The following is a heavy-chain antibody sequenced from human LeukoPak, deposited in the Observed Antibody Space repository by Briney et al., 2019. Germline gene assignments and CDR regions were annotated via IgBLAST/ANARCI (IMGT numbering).Heavy chain of an antibody. Sequence: ASVKVSCKASGYTFTGYYMHWVRQAPGQGLEWMGIINPSGGSTSYAQKFQGRVTMTRDTSTSTVYMELSSLRSEDTAVYYCARDLDQYNGRFGGFGHDFWGQGTLVTVSS. D-gene: IGHD3-10*01. V-gene: IGHV1-46*01. CDR3: ARDLDQYNGRFGGFGHDF. CDR2: INPSGGST. J-gene: IGHJ4*02. CDR1: GYTFTGYY.